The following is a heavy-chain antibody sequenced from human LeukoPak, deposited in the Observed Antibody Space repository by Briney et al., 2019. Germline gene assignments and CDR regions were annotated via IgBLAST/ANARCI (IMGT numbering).Heavy chain of an antibody. CDR1: GFIFSDHW. D-gene: IGHD3-3*01. J-gene: IGHJ4*02. CDR2: INNDGSST. V-gene: IGHV3-74*01. Sequence: GSLRLSCAASGFIFSDHWMHWVRQAPGKGLVWLSRINNDGSSTIYADSVKGRFTFSRDNAENTLFLEMSSLRVEDTAVHYCVRERNNFWSGHHSIFDSWGQGTLVTVSS. CDR3: VRERNNFWSGHHSIFDS.